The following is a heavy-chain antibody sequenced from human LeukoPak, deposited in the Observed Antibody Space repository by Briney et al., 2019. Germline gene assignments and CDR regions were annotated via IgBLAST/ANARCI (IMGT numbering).Heavy chain of an antibody. CDR1: GDSISNYY. J-gene: IGHJ4*02. CDR2: IYTSGST. CDR3: AREAAAGTFYFDY. V-gene: IGHV4-4*07. D-gene: IGHD6-13*01. Sequence: SETLSLTCIVSGDSISNYYWSWIRQPARKGLEWIGRIYTSGSTNYNPSLKSRVTMSVDTSKNQFSLKLTSVTAADTAVYYCAREAAAGTFYFDYWGQGTLVTVSS.